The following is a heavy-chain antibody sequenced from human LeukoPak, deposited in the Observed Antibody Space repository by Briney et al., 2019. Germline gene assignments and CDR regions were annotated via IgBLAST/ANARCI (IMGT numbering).Heavy chain of an antibody. CDR3: ARDSTVTTYYYYGMDV. V-gene: IGHV3-48*03. CDR1: GFTFSSYE. CDR2: ISSSGSTI. Sequence: GGSLRLSCAASGFTFSSYEMNWVRQAPGKGLEWVSYISSSGSTIYYADSVKGRFTISRDNAKNSPYLQMNSLRAEDTAVYYCARDSTVTTYYYYGMDVWGQGTTVTVSS. D-gene: IGHD4-17*01. J-gene: IGHJ6*02.